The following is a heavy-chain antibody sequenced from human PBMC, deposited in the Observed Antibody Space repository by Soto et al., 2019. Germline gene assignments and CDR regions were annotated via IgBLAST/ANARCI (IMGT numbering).Heavy chain of an antibody. CDR1: GAPISSGGYY. V-gene: IGHV4-31*03. J-gene: IGHJ6*02. Sequence: PSETLSLTCTVSGAPISSGGYYWSWTRHHPGKGLEWIGYIYYSGSTYYNPSLKSRVTMSVDTSKNQFSLKVSSVTAADTAVYYCARDANRYASGSYGMDVWGQGTTVTV. CDR3: ARDANRYASGSYGMDV. D-gene: IGHD3-10*01. CDR2: IYYSGST.